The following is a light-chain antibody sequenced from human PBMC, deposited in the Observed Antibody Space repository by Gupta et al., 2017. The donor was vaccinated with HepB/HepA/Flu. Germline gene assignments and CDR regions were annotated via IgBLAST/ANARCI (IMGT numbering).Light chain of an antibody. CDR1: NSDIGGYNC. Sequence: QSALTQPASVSGSPGQSITISCTGTNSDIGGYNCVSWYQQYPGKTPKRLICDDSNRPSGISNRFSGSKAGNTASLTISGLQAEDEADYYCASCSTSGTLVLFGGGTKLTVL. CDR3: ASCSTSGTLVL. CDR2: DDS. J-gene: IGLJ2*01. V-gene: IGLV2-14*03.